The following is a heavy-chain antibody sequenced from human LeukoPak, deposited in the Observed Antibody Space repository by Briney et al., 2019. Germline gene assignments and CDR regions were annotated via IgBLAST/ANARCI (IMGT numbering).Heavy chain of an antibody. J-gene: IGHJ4*02. D-gene: IGHD4-11*01. CDR2: ISGGGDTT. Sequence: GGSLRLSCAASGFTFGNYAMSWVRQAPGKGLEWISAISGGGDTTHYADSVKGRFTISRDNSENTLYLQMNSLRAEDTAIYYCAKDTSISYYSTHSEYFDYWGQGTLVTVSS. CDR3: AKDTSISYYSTHSEYFDY. CDR1: GFTFGNYA. V-gene: IGHV3-23*01.